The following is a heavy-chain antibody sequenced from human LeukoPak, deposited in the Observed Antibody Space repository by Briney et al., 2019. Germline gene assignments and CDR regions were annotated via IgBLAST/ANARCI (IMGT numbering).Heavy chain of an antibody. V-gene: IGHV1-46*01. CDR1: GYTFTSYY. J-gene: IGHJ4*02. CDR2: INPSGGST. CDR3: ARAYGGNRPLDY. D-gene: IGHD4-23*01. Sequence: ASVTVSCKASGYTFTSYYMHWVRQAPGQGLEWMGIINPSGGSTSYAQKFQGRVTMTRDTSTSTVYMELSSLRSEDTAVYYCARAYGGNRPLDYWGQGTLVTVSS.